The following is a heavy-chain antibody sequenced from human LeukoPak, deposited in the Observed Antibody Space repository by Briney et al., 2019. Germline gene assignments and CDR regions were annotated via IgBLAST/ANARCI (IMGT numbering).Heavy chain of an antibody. V-gene: IGHV1-18*01. CDR2: ISSYNGNT. D-gene: IGHD3-10*01. Sequence: GASVKVSCKASGYTFTSYDINWVRQAPGQGLEWMGWISSYNGNTNYAQSFQGRVSMTTDTSTRTAYMELRSLRSDDTAVYYCARDVPGSIGSTARFDPWGQGTLVTVSS. CDR1: GYTFTSYD. J-gene: IGHJ5*02. CDR3: ARDVPGSIGSTARFDP.